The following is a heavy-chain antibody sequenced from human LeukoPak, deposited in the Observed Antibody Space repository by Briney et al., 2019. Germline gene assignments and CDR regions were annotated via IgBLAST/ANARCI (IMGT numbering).Heavy chain of an antibody. CDR3: ARTWIPAPFDY. V-gene: IGHV4-39*01. J-gene: IGHJ4*02. CDR1: GGSIGSRSYY. Sequence: SETLSLTCTVSGGSIGSRSYYWGWIRQPPGKGLEWIGSISYSGSTYHNPSLKSRVTISVDTSKTQLSLRMTSMTAADTAVYYCARTWIPAPFDYRGQGTLVTVSS. CDR2: ISYSGST. D-gene: IGHD5-18*01.